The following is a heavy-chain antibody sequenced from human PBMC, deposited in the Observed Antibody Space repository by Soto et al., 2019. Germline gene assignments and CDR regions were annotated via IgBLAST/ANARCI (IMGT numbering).Heavy chain of an antibody. Sequence: EVQLLESGGGLVQPGGSLRLSCVASGFNFNFYAMNWVRQAPGKGLEWVSAISGSGSSTFYSDSVKGRFTISRDNPKNPLYLEMNSLRAEDAAVYYCAKDRIPDCTSISCYRGGDSWGQGTLVTVSS. CDR2: ISGSGSST. CDR1: GFNFNFYA. J-gene: IGHJ4*02. V-gene: IGHV3-23*01. D-gene: IGHD3-3*02. CDR3: AKDRIPDCTSISCYRGGDS.